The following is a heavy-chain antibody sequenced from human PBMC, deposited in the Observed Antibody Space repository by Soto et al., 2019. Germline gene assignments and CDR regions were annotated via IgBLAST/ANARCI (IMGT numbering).Heavy chain of an antibody. CDR2: IYWDDDK. J-gene: IGHJ4*02. CDR1: GFSLSTSGVG. Sequence: QITLKESGPTLVKPTQTLTLTCTFSGFSLSTSGVGVGWIRQPPGKALEWLALIYWDDDKRYSPSLKSSLTITKDTSKNQVVLTMTNMDPVDTATYYCAHKIDTAMPQYYFDYWGKGTLVTVSS. V-gene: IGHV2-5*02. D-gene: IGHD5-18*01. CDR3: AHKIDTAMPQYYFDY.